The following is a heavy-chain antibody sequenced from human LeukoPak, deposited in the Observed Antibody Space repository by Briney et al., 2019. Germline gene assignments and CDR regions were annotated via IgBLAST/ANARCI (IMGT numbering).Heavy chain of an antibody. J-gene: IGHJ4*02. CDR1: GGSISSSSYY. CDR2: IYYSGST. V-gene: IGHV4-39*01. Sequence: PSETLSPTCTVSGGSISSSSYYWGWIRQPPGKGLEWIGSIYYSGSTYYNPSLKSRVTISVDTSKNQFSLKLSSVTAADTAVYYCARHGRDYYGSGSYYGEISYFDYWGQGTLVTVSS. CDR3: ARHGRDYYGSGSYYGEISYFDY. D-gene: IGHD3-10*01.